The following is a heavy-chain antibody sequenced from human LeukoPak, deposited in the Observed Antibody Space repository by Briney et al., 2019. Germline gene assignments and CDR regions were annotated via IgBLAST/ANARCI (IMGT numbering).Heavy chain of an antibody. J-gene: IGHJ3*01. CDR2: ITSGAETI. CDR1: EFTFTTSA. CDR3: ARGRDHGFDL. Sequence: GRSLRLSRIASEFTFTTSAMDWVRQAPGKGLEWISFITSGAETISYAGSVRGRFTISRDNAKNSLYLQMNTLRDEDTAVYYCARGRDHGFDLWGEGTMVTVSS. V-gene: IGHV3-48*02.